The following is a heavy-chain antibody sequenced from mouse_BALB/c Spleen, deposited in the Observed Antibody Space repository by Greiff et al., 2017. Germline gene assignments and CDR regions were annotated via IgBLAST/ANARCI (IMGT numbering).Heavy chain of an antibody. V-gene: IGHV3-2*02. CDR1: GYSITSDYA. D-gene: IGHD3-3*01. CDR2: ISYSGST. Sequence: EVQGVESGPGLVKPSQSLSLTCTVTGYSITSDYAWNWIRQFPGNKLEWMGYISYSGSTSYNPSLKSRISITRDTSKNQFFLQLNSVTTEDTATYYCARGDVGAMDYWGQGTSVTVSS. J-gene: IGHJ4*01. CDR3: ARGDVGAMDY.